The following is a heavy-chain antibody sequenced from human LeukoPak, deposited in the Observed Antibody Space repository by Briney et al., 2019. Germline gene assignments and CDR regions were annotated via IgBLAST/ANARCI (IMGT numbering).Heavy chain of an antibody. J-gene: IGHJ4*02. CDR3: AKDCYYYDSSGYFPLCY. V-gene: IGHV3-30*02. Sequence: GGSPRLSCAASGFTFSSYGMHWVRQAPGKGLEWVAFIRYDGSNKYYADSVKGRFTISRDNSKNTLYLQMNSLRAEDTAVYYCAKDCYYYDSSGYFPLCYWGQGTLVTVSS. CDR2: IRYDGSNK. CDR1: GFTFSSYG. D-gene: IGHD3-22*01.